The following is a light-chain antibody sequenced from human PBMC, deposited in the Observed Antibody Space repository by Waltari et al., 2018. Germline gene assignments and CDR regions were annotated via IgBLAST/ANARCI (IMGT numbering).Light chain of an antibody. CDR3: MQSLRALWT. V-gene: IGKV2-28*01. Sequence: DIVVTQSPLSLPVPPGEPASISCRSSQSLLHSNGYNYLDWYLQKPRHSPQLLIYLGSNRASGVPDRFSGSGSGTDFTLKISRVEAEDVGVYYCMQSLRALWTFGQGTKVEIK. CDR1: QSLLHSNGYNY. CDR2: LGS. J-gene: IGKJ1*01.